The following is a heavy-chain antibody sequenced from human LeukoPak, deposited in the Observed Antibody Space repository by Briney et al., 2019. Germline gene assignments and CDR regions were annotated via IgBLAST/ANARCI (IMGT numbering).Heavy chain of an antibody. CDR2: INHSGST. CDR1: GGSLGGYY. V-gene: IGHV4-34*01. CDR3: ARRAYYDILTQPRDAFDI. D-gene: IGHD3-9*01. Sequence: KSSETLCLTCAVYGGSLGGYYWSWIRQPPGKVLGWIGEINHSGSTNYNPALKTRVTISVDTSKNQFSLKLSSVTAADTAVYYCARRAYYDILTQPRDAFDIWGQGTMVTVSS. J-gene: IGHJ3*02.